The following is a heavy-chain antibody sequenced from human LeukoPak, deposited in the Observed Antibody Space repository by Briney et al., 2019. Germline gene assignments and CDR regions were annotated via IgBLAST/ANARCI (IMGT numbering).Heavy chain of an antibody. CDR2: ISSSGSTI. CDR1: GFTFSSYE. CDR3: ARASSWRYNWFDP. D-gene: IGHD6-13*01. J-gene: IGHJ5*02. Sequence: GGSLRLSCAASGFTFSSYEMNWVRQAPGKGLEWVSYISSSGSTIYYPDSVKGRFTISRDNAKNSLYLQMNSLRAEDTAVYYCARASSWRYNWFDPWGQGTLVTVSS. V-gene: IGHV3-48*03.